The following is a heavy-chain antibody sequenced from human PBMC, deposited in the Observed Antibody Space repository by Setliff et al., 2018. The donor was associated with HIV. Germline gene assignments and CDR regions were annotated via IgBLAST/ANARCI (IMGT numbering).Heavy chain of an antibody. CDR3: ARGVSGDTAVVPGALEARFFDF. CDR2: INHSGKT. CDR1: GGSFSVYY. Sequence: SETLSLTCAVYGGSFSVYYWSWIRQPPGKGLEWIGDINHSGKTNYNPSLKRRITMSVDTSKNQFSLKMSSLTAADRAVYFFARGVSGDTAVVPGALEARFFDFWCQGSLVTVSS. D-gene: IGHD2-2*01. J-gene: IGHJ4*01. V-gene: IGHV4-34*01.